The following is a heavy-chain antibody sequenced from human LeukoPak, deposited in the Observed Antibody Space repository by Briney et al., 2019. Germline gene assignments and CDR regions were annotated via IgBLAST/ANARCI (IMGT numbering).Heavy chain of an antibody. Sequence: PGGSLRLSCASSGFTFRRYDMNWVRQAPGKGLEWVAVISYDGSNKYYADSVKGRFTISRDNSKNTLYLQMNSLRAEDTAVYYCARDEMATVFDYWGQGTLVTVSS. V-gene: IGHV3-30*19. CDR3: ARDEMATVFDY. D-gene: IGHD5-24*01. CDR1: GFTFRRYD. CDR2: ISYDGSNK. J-gene: IGHJ4*02.